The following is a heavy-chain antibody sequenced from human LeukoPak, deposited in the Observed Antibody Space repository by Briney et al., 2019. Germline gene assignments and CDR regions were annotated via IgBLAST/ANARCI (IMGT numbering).Heavy chain of an antibody. CDR1: GFTVSSNY. D-gene: IGHD6-13*01. CDR2: IYSGGST. Sequence: GGSLRLSCAASGFTVSSNYMSWVRQAPGKGLEWVSVIYSGGSTYYADSVKGRFTTSRDNSKNTLYLQMNSLRAEDTAVYYCANRAAANYYMDVWGKGTTVIVSS. V-gene: IGHV3-53*05. CDR3: ANRAAANYYMDV. J-gene: IGHJ6*03.